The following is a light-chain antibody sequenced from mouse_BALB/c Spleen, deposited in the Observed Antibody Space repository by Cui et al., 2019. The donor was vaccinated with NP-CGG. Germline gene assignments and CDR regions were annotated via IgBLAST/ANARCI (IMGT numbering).Light chain of an antibody. CDR3: ALWYSNHWV. V-gene: IGLV1*01. Sequence: QAVVTKESAPTTAPGATVTLTCRSSTGAVTTSNYANWVQAKPDHLFTGLIGGTNNRAPGVPARFSGSLIGDKAALTITGAQTEDEAIYFCALWYSNHWVFGGGTKLTVL. CDR2: GTN. CDR1: TGAVTTSNY. J-gene: IGLJ1*01.